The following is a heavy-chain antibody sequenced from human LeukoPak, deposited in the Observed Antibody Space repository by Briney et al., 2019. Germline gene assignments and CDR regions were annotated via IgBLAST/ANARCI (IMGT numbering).Heavy chain of an antibody. J-gene: IGHJ4*02. Sequence: GGSLTLSCAACGFTFSSYSMNWVRQAPGEGLEWVSSISSSISYIYYADSVKGRFTIYRDNAKNSLHLQMNSLRAEDTAVYYCARDGERSSLENLDYWGQGTLVTVSS. CDR2: ISSSISYI. CDR1: GFTFSSYS. D-gene: IGHD6-13*01. V-gene: IGHV3-21*01. CDR3: ARDGERSSLENLDY.